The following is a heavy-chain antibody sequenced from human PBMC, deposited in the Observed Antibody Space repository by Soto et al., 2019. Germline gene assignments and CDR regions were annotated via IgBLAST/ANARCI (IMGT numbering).Heavy chain of an antibody. J-gene: IGHJ4*02. D-gene: IGHD6-19*01. V-gene: IGHV3-21*01. CDR3: ARDPPSVAGHFEY. CDR1: GFTFSSYS. Sequence: PGGSLRLSCAASGFTFSSYSMNWVRQATGKGLEWVSSITSSSSYIYYADSVKGRFTISRDNAKNSLYLQMNSLRAEDTAVYYCARDPPSVAGHFEYWGQGTLVTVSS. CDR2: ITSSSSYI.